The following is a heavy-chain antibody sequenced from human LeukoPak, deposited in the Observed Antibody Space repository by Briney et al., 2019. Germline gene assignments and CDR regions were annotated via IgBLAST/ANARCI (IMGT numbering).Heavy chain of an antibody. D-gene: IGHD6-19*01. Sequence: GGSLRLSCAASGFTFSSYAMSWVRQAPGKGLQWVSAISGSGGSTYYADSVKGRFTISRDNSKNTLYLQMNSLRAEDTAVYYCAKGPGSGWYYYYYYMDVWGKGTTVTVSS. CDR1: GFTFSSYA. V-gene: IGHV3-23*01. CDR3: AKGPGSGWYYYYYYMDV. J-gene: IGHJ6*03. CDR2: ISGSGGST.